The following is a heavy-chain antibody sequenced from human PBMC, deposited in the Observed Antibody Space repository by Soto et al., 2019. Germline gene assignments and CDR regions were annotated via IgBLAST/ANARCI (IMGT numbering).Heavy chain of an antibody. CDR2: SKNKADSYTT. D-gene: IGHD3-10*01. CDR1: GFTFSDHY. CDR3: TVWGSGNDFGAA. V-gene: IGHV3-72*01. Sequence: EVQLVESGGGLVQPGGSLRLYCAASGFTFSDHYMDWVRQAPGKGLEWVGRSKNKADSYTTEYAASVKGRFTISRDGSKNSLLLQMSSLKTEDTAVYYCTVWGSGNDFGAAWGQGILVTVSS. J-gene: IGHJ4*02.